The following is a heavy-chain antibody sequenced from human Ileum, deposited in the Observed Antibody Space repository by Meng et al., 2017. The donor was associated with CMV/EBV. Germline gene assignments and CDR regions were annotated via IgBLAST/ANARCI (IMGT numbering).Heavy chain of an antibody. CDR3: TGEALGH. CDR1: GFTFSGYA. V-gene: IGHV3-23*01. CDR2: ITNAGVA. J-gene: IGHJ4*02. Sequence: GESLKISCAASGFTFSGYAMNWGRPAPGKGLEWVSGITNAGVAYYADSVKGRFTTSRDNSKNTVYLQMNGLRADDTALYYCTGEALGHWGQGTTVTVS. D-gene: IGHD3-10*01.